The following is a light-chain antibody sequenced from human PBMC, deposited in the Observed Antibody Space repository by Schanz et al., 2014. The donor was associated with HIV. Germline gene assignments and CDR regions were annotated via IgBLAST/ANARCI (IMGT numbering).Light chain of an antibody. J-gene: IGKJ2*01. V-gene: IGKV3-20*01. CDR1: QSVSNTH. Sequence: EVVLTQSPDTLSLYPGERATLSCRASQSVSNTHLAWYQQKPGQAPRLLIYGASSRATGIPDRFSGSGSGTDFTLTISRLEPEDFAVYFCQHYGSSYTFGQGTKLEIK. CDR2: GAS. CDR3: QHYGSSYT.